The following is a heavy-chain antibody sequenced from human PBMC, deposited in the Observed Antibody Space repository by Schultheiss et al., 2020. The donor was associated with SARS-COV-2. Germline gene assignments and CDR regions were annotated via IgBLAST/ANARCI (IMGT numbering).Heavy chain of an antibody. V-gene: IGHV3-23*01. CDR1: GFTFSSYA. Sequence: GGSLRLSCAASGFTFSSYAMSWVRQAPGKGLEWVSAISGSGGSTYYADSVKGRFTISRDNSKNTLYLQMNSLRAEDTAVYYCARVPRAYCGGDCLDAFDIWGQGTMVTVSS. CDR3: ARVPRAYCGGDCLDAFDI. J-gene: IGHJ3*02. D-gene: IGHD2-21*01. CDR2: ISGSGGST.